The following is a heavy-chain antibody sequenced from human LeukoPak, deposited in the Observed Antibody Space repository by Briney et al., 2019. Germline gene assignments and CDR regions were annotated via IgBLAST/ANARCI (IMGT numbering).Heavy chain of an antibody. J-gene: IGHJ4*02. CDR3: ARGVEEYYYDSSGYYYFDY. Sequence: GSLRLSCAASGFTFSSYWMSWVRQAPGKGLEWVANITQDGSEKYYVDSVKGRFTISRDNAKNSLYLQMNSLRAEDTAVYYCARGVEEYYYDSSGYYYFDYWGQGTLVTVSS. CDR1: GFTFSSYW. V-gene: IGHV3-7*01. D-gene: IGHD3-22*01. CDR2: ITQDGSEK.